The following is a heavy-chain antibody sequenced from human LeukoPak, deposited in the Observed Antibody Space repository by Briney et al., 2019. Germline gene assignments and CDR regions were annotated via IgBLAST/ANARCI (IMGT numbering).Heavy chain of an antibody. CDR1: GFTFSTYA. Sequence: PGGSLRLSCAASGFTFSTYAMTWVRQAPGKGLEWVSSISGSGGDTYYAGSVKGRFTISRDNSKNTLYLQMNSLRAEDTAVYYCAKRSRDVVLGYMDVWGKGTTVTVSS. V-gene: IGHV3-23*01. D-gene: IGHD2-15*01. CDR3: AKRSRDVVLGYMDV. J-gene: IGHJ6*03. CDR2: ISGSGGDT.